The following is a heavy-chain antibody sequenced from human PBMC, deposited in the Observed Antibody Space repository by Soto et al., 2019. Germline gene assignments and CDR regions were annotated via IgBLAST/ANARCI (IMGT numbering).Heavy chain of an antibody. CDR3: ATDPFWSGYYPHYYYYGMDV. J-gene: IGHJ6*02. V-gene: IGHV1-69*06. CDR1: GGTFSSYA. D-gene: IGHD3-3*01. CDR2: IIPIFGTA. Sequence: SVKVSCKAPGGTFSSYAISWVRQAPGQGLEGMGGIIPIFGTANYAQKFQGRVTITADKSTSTAYMELSSLRSEDTAVYYCATDPFWSGYYPHYYYYGMDVWGQGTTVTVSS.